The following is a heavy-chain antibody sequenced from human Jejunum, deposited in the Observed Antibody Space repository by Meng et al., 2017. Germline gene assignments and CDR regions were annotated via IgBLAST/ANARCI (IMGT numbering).Heavy chain of an antibody. V-gene: IGHV3-21*01. CDR2: ISSRSTSM. Sequence: GESLKISCVASGFSFSSYTMNWVRQAPGKGLEWVSSISSRSTSMYYTDSVKGRFTISRDNAKNSLFLQMNSLRAEDTAVYYCARDLPHIDYGLDVWGQGTTVTVSS. D-gene: IGHD2-21*01. CDR3: ARDLPHIDYGLDV. CDR1: GFSFSSYT. J-gene: IGHJ6*02.